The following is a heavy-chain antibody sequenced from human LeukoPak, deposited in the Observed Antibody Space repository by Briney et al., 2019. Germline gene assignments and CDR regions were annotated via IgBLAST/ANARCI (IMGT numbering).Heavy chain of an antibody. Sequence: ASVKVSCKTSGHTFTSYDINWVRQTLGQGLEWMGWMNPHSGNTDYAQKSQGRVTFTRNTSISTVYMEVTSLRYEDTAVYYCARGGPPLLAGFWGDYRVRGDDAFDIWGQGTMVTVSS. CDR3: ARGGPPLLAGFWGDYRVRGDDAFDI. CDR2: MNPHSGNT. CDR1: GHTFTSYD. V-gene: IGHV1-8*01. D-gene: IGHD3-16*02. J-gene: IGHJ3*02.